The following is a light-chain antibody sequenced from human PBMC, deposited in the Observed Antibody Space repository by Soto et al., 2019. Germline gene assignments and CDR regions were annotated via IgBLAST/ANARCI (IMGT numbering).Light chain of an antibody. CDR2: GAS. CDR3: QQYNDWRSLT. V-gene: IGKV3-15*01. J-gene: IGKJ4*01. Sequence: EIVMTQSPATLSVSPGERATLSCRASQSISNHLAWYQHKPGQAPRLLIYGASTSAPGIPARFSGCGSVTEFTLTISSAQSKYFPSYYCQQYNDWRSLTFGGGTKVEVK. CDR1: QSISNH.